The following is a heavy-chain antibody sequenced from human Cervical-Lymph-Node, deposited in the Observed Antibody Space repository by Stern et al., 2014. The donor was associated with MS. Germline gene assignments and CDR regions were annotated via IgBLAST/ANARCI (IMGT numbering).Heavy chain of an antibody. V-gene: IGHV3-21*01. CDR3: ARGRGGNYRYYFDY. CDR1: GLTFSSYS. J-gene: IGHJ4*02. D-gene: IGHD4-23*01. Sequence: VQLGQSGGGLVKPGGSLRLSCAASGLTFSSYSMNWVRQAPGKGLEWVASISSGGSYIYYADSLKGRFTISRDNAKNSLYLQMNSLRAEDTAVYYCARGRGGNYRYYFDYWGQGTLVTVSS. CDR2: ISSGGSYI.